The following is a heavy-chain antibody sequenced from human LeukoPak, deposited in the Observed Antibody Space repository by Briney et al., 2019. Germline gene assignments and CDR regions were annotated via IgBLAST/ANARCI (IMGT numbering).Heavy chain of an antibody. CDR2: INPNSGGT. J-gene: IGHJ6*03. CDR1: GYIFTDYY. CDR3: ARLNADWDYYYMDV. V-gene: IGHV1/OR15-1*04. Sequence: ASVKVSCKASGYIFTDYYMHWVRQAPGQELGWMGRINPNSGGTNYAQKFQGRVTMTRDTSISTAYMELSSLRSEDTAVYYCARLNADWDYYYMDVWGKGTTVTVSS. D-gene: IGHD3-9*01.